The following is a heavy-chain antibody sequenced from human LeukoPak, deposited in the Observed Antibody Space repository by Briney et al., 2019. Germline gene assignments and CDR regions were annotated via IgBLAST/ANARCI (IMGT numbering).Heavy chain of an antibody. V-gene: IGHV4-59*01. CDR1: GASFNTYY. CDR2: IYYSGST. Sequence: SETLSLTCAVYGASFNTYYWSWIRQPPGKGLEWIGYIYYSGSTNYNPSLKSRVTISVDTSKNQFSLKLSSVTAADTAVYYCARTTEGGYTYGYFYYYYMDVWGKGTTVTISS. CDR3: ARTTEGGYTYGYFYYYYMDV. J-gene: IGHJ6*03. D-gene: IGHD5-18*01.